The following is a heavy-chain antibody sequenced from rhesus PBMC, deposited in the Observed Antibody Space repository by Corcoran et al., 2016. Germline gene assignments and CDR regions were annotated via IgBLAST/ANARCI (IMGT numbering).Heavy chain of an antibody. CDR2: GVWGSSGTT. Sequence: QVQLQESGPGLVKPSETLSLTCAVSGLSISSDFGWTWIRQPPGKGLEGIGYIGGVWGSSGTTLYKPALKSRVTISKDTSKNTFALELRSVTAADTAVYYCVGERPGNSYRQYFDYWGQGVLVTVSS. D-gene: IGHD5-12*01. CDR1: GLSISSDFG. V-gene: IGHV4-127*01. J-gene: IGHJ4*01. CDR3: VGERPGNSYRQYFDY.